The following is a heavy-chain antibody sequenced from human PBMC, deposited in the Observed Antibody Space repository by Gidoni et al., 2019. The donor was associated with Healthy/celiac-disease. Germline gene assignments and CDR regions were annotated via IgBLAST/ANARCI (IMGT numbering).Heavy chain of an antibody. CDR1: GYTFTSYG. V-gene: IGHV1-18*04. D-gene: IGHD2-2*01. J-gene: IGHJ6*02. CDR3: ARDLPTCSSTSCQRDYYYGMDV. CDR2: ISAYNGNT. Sequence: QVQLVQSGAEVKKPGASVKVSCKASGYTFTSYGISWVRQAPGQGLEWMGWISAYNGNTNYAQKLQGRVTMTTDTSTSTAYMELRSLRSDDTAVYYCARDLPTCSSTSCQRDYYYGMDVWGQGTTVTVSS.